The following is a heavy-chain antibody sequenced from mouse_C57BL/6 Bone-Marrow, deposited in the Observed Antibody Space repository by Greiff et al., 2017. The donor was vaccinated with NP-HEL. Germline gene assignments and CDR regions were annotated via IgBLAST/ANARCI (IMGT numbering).Heavy chain of an antibody. Sequence: EVQVVESGGDLVKPGGSLKLSCAASGFTFSSYGMSWVRQTPDKRLEWVATISSGGSYTYYPDSVKGRFTISRDNAKNTLYLQMSSLKSEDTAMYYCARSYYSNLDYWGQGTTLTVSS. CDR1: GFTFSSYG. J-gene: IGHJ2*01. CDR3: ARSYYSNLDY. D-gene: IGHD2-5*01. CDR2: ISSGGSYT. V-gene: IGHV5-6*01.